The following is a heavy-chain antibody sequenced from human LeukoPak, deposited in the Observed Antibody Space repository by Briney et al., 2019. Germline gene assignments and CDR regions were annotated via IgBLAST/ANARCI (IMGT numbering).Heavy chain of an antibody. Sequence: GSLRLSCAASGFTFSSYAMSWVCQAPGKGLEWVSAISGSGYSTYYADSVKGRFTISRDNSKNTLYLQMNSLRAEDTAVYYRAKEAGYSGYDYPDYWGQGTLVTVSS. D-gene: IGHD5-12*01. CDR3: AKEAGYSGYDYPDY. CDR1: GFTFSSYA. V-gene: IGHV3-23*01. J-gene: IGHJ4*02. CDR2: ISGSGYST.